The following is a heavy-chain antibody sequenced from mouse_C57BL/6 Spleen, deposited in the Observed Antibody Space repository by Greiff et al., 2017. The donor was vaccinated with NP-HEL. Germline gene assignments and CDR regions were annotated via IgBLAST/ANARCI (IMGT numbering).Heavy chain of an antibody. D-gene: IGHD1-1*01. J-gene: IGHJ2*01. V-gene: IGHV1-39*01. CDR1: GYSFTDYN. CDR2: INPNYGTT. CDR3: ARWEYYYGSSYFDY. Sequence: VHVKQSGPELVKPGASVKISCKASGYSFTDYNMNWVKQSNGKSLEWIGVINPNYGTTSYNQKFKGKATLTVDQSSSTAYMQLNSLTSEDSAVYYCARWEYYYGSSYFDYWGQGTTLTVSS.